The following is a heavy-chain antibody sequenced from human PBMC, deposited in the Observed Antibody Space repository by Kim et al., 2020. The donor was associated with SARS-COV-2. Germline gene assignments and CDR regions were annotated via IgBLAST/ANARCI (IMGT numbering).Heavy chain of an antibody. J-gene: IGHJ5*02. CDR1: GFTFSSYW. CDR2: INSDGSST. D-gene: IGHD6-13*01. Sequence: GGSLRLSCAASGFTFSSYWMHWVRQAPGKGLVWVSRINSDGSSTNYADSVKGRFTISRDNAKNTLYLQMNSLRAEDTAVYYCASKAAAGGWFDPWGQGTLVTVSS. V-gene: IGHV3-74*01. CDR3: ASKAAAGGWFDP.